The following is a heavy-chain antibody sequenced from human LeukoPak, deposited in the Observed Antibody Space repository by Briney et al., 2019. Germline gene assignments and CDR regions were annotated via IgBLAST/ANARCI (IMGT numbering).Heavy chain of an antibody. Sequence: GGSLRLSCAASGFTFSSYAMSWVRQAPGKGLEWVSAISGSGGSTYYADSVKGRFTISRDNSKNTLYLQMNSLRAEDTAVYYCAKDLTSGSYSNEPHGAPHDAFDIWGQRTMVTVSS. CDR1: GFTFSSYA. J-gene: IGHJ3*02. CDR2: ISGSGGST. V-gene: IGHV3-23*01. D-gene: IGHD1-26*01. CDR3: AKDLTSGSYSNEPHGAPHDAFDI.